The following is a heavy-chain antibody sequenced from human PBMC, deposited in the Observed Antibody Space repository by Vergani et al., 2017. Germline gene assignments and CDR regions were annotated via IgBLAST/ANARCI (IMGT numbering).Heavy chain of an antibody. V-gene: IGHV1-2*02. Sequence: QVQLVQSGAEVKKPGASVKVSCKASGYTFTGYFMHWVRQAPGQGLEWMGWINPNTGGTNYAQKFQDRVTMTRDTSISTAYMELSSLRSEDTAMYYCALAESSTSCINSVCITPETGSWFDPWGQGTLVTVSS. CDR3: ALAESSTSCINSVCITPETGSWFDP. D-gene: IGHD2-2*01. CDR2: INPNTGGT. J-gene: IGHJ5*02. CDR1: GYTFTGYF.